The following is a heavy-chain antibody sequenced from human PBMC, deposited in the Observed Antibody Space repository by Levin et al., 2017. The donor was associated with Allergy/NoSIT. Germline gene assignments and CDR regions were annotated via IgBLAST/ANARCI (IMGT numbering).Heavy chain of an antibody. D-gene: IGHD3-10*01. V-gene: IGHV4-61*02. CDR1: GGSISSGSYY. J-gene: IGHJ6*03. CDR2: IYTSGST. CDR3: AREVVRGVIITSYYYYMDV. Sequence: SETLSLTCTVSGGSISSGSYYWSWIRQPAGKGLEWIGRIYTSGSTNYNPSLKSRVTISVDTSKNQFSLKLSSVTAADTAVYYCAREVVRGVIITSYYYYMDVWGKGTTVTVSS.